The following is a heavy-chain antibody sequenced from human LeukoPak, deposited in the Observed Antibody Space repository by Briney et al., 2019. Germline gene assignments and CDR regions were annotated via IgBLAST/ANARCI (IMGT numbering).Heavy chain of an antibody. Sequence: GGSLRLSCAASGFIFSSYWMGWVRQAPGKGLEWVANIKGDGSKTFYVDSVKGRFTISRDNAKNSLYLLMNSLKAEDTAVYYCARDLPDYWGQGTLVTVSS. CDR2: IKGDGSKT. CDR3: ARDLPDY. CDR1: GFIFSSYW. V-gene: IGHV3-7*01. J-gene: IGHJ4*02.